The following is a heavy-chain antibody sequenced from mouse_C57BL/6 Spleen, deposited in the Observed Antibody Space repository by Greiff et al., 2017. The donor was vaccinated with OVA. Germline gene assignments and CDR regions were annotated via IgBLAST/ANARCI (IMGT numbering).Heavy chain of an antibody. D-gene: IGHD1-1*01. CDR2: IGPGSGST. J-gene: IGHJ4*01. Sequence: VKLQQSGAELVKPGASVKISCKASGYTFTDYYINWVKQRPGQGLEWIGKIGPGSGSTYYNEKFKGKATLTADKSSSTAYMQLSSLTSEDSAVYFCARSDHYYGSPYYYAMDYWGQGTSVTVSS. CDR1: GYTFTDYY. CDR3: ARSDHYYGSPYYYAMDY. V-gene: IGHV1-77*01.